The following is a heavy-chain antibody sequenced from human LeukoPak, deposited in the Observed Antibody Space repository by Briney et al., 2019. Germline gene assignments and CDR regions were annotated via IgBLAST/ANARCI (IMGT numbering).Heavy chain of an antibody. D-gene: IGHD6-13*01. CDR1: GGSFSGYY. CDR2: TNHSGST. J-gene: IGHJ4*02. V-gene: IGHV4-34*01. CDR3: ARDEGIAAAGLDY. Sequence: PSETLSLTCAVYGGSFSGYYSSWIRQPPGKGLEWIGETNHSGSTNYNPSLKSRVTISVDTSKNQFSLKLSSVTAADTAVYYCARDEGIAAAGLDYWGQGTLVTVSS.